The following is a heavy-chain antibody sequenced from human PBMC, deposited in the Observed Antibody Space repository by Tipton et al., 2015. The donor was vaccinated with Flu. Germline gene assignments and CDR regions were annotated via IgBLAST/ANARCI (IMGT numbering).Heavy chain of an antibody. V-gene: IGHV3-13*01. J-gene: IGHJ5*02. D-gene: IGHD2-15*01. CDR2: IGTAGDT. CDR1: GFTFSSYD. Sequence: SGFTFSSYDMHWVRQATGKGLEWVSAIGTAGDTYYPGSVKGRFTISRENAKNSLYLQMNSLRAGDTAVDYCARGRIRGFDPWGQGTLVTVSS. CDR3: ARGRIRGFDP.